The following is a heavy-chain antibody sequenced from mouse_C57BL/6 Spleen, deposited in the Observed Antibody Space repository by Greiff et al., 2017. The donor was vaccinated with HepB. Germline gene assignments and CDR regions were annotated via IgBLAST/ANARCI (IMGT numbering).Heavy chain of an antibody. Sequence: DVQLVESGGDLVKPGGSLKLSCAASGFTFSSYGMSWVRQTPDKRLEWVATISSGGSYTYYPDSVKGRFTISRDNAKNTLYLQMSSLKSEDTAMYYCARGIYYDYPYWGQGTLVTVSA. CDR1: GFTFSSYG. D-gene: IGHD2-4*01. V-gene: IGHV5-6*01. CDR2: ISSGGSYT. CDR3: ARGIYYDYPY. J-gene: IGHJ3*01.